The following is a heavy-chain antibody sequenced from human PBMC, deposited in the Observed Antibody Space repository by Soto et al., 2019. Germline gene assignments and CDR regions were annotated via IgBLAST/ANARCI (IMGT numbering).Heavy chain of an antibody. CDR3: AREPPRATAGLNYFDP. V-gene: IGHV1-18*01. D-gene: IGHD6-13*01. CDR1: GYTFTNFG. CDR2: ISAFNGHT. Sequence: QVQLVQSGTEVKKPGASVKVSYKTSGYTFTNFGISWVRQAPGQGLEWMGWISAFNGHTHHAQKFQGRVTLTTDTSTTTAFLELRSLRSDDTAVYYCAREPPRATAGLNYFDPWGQGTLVSVSS. J-gene: IGHJ5*02.